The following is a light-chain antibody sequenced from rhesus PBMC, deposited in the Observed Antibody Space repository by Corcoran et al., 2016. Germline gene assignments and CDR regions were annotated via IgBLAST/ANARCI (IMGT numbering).Light chain of an antibody. J-gene: IGLJ1*01. CDR2: EVT. CDR3: SSYAGSNTYI. CDR1: TNDIADYDY. Sequence: QAALTQPRSVSGSPGQSVTISCTGTTNDIADYDYVSWFQQHPGTAPKLLIYEVTKRPSGVSDRFSGSRSGNTASLTISGLQAEDEADFSCSSYAGSNTYIFGAGTRLTVL. V-gene: IGLV2-32*02.